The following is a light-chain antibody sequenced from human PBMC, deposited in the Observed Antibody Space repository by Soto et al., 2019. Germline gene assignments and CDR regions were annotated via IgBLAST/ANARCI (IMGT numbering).Light chain of an antibody. Sequence: QSVLTQPPSVSGAPGQRVTISCTGSSSNIGAGYDVHWYQHLPGTAPKLLIYGNNNRPSGVPERFSGSKSGTSASLAITGLQAEDEADYYCQSYGSSLSGYVFGTGTKLTVL. CDR1: SSNIGAGYD. CDR3: QSYGSSLSGYV. CDR2: GNN. V-gene: IGLV1-40*01. J-gene: IGLJ1*01.